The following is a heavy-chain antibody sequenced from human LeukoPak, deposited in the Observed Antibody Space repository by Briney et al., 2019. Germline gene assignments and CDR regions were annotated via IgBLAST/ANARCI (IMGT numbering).Heavy chain of an antibody. V-gene: IGHV5-51*01. CDR1: GYGFTSYW. CDR3: ARGYYYFDY. J-gene: IGHJ4*02. CDR2: IYPADSHP. Sequence: GESLQISCKGSGYGFTSYWIGWVRQMPGKGLEWMGIIYPADSHPRYSPSFQGQVTISTDKSISTAYLQWSSLKASDTAMYYCARGYYYFDYWGQGTLVTVSS. D-gene: IGHD3-22*01.